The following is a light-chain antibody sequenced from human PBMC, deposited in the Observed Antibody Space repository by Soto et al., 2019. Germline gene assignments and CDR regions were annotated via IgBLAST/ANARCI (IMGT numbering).Light chain of an antibody. CDR1: SSDVGGYNY. CDR3: QAWDSSTYV. V-gene: IGLV2-8*01. CDR2: EVN. J-gene: IGLJ1*01. Sequence: QSVLTQPPSASGSPGQSVAISCTGTSSDVGGYNYVSWYQQHPGKAPKLMIYEVNKRPSGVPDRFSGSKSGNTASLTVSGLQAMDEADYYCQAWDSSTYVFGTGTKVTVL.